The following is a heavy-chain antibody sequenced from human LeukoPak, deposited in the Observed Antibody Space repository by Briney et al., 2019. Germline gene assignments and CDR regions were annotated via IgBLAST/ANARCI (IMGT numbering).Heavy chain of an antibody. CDR1: GFTFDDYA. Sequence: PGRSLRLSCAASGFTFDDYAMHWVRQAPGKGLEWVAFIRYDGTNKYYAESVKGRFTISRDNSKNTLYVQMNSLRAEDTAVYYCLRGDRRDYWGQGTLVTVSS. V-gene: IGHV3-30*02. CDR2: IRYDGTNK. J-gene: IGHJ4*02. CDR3: LRGDRRDY.